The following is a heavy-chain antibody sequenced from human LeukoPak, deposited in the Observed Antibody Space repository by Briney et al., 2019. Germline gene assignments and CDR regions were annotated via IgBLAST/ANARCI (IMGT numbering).Heavy chain of an antibody. CDR3: AQRLGSSNWIGNWFDP. CDR2: IYYTGTT. CDR1: GGSISSSSHS. Sequence: PSETLSLTCTVSGGSISSSSHSWGWIRQPPGKGLEWTGSIYYTGTTYNPSLKSRVTISVDTSKNQFSLKLNSVTAADTAVYYCAQRLGSSNWIGNWFDPWGQGTLVTVSS. V-gene: IGHV4-39*01. D-gene: IGHD6-13*01. J-gene: IGHJ5*02.